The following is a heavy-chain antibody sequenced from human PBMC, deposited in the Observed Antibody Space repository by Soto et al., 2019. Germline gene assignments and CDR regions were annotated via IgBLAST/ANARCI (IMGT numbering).Heavy chain of an antibody. V-gene: IGHV3-64*01. J-gene: IGHJ3*02. D-gene: IGHD3-22*01. CDR3: ARERAWGYDSSGYQHDAFDI. CDR2: ISTHGGST. CDR1: GFTFSNYW. Sequence: PGGSLRLSCAASGFTFSNYWMHWVRQAPGKKLEYVSGISTHGGSTYYANSVKGRFTISRDNSRNTLYLQMGSLRAEDMAVYYCARERAWGYDSSGYQHDAFDIWGQGTMVTVSS.